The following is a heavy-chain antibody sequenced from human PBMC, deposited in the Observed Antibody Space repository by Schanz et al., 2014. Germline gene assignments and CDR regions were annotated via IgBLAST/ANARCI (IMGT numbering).Heavy chain of an antibody. CDR1: GFAFSSFA. J-gene: IGHJ4*02. CDR3: AASSGWHPSTDY. Sequence: EVQLLESGGGLVQPGGSLRLSCAASGFAFSSFAMTWVRQAPGRGLEWVSSISTSGTYMYIADSLKGRFTISRDNAKSSLYLQMNSLRVEDTAVYYCAASSGWHPSTDYWGQGTLVTVSS. CDR2: ISTSGTYM. V-gene: IGHV3-21*04. D-gene: IGHD6-19*01.